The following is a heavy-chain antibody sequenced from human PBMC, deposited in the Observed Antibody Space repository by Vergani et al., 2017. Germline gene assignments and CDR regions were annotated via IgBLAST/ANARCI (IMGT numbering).Heavy chain of an antibody. CDR2: ISSSSSYI. CDR3: ARDSSRYYYYGMDV. Sequence: EVQLLESGGGLVQPGGSLRLSCAASGFTFSSYAMSWVRQAPGKGLEWVSSISSSSSYIYYADSVKGRFTISRDNAKNSLYLQMNSLRAEDTAVYYCARDSSRYYYYGMDVWGQGTTVTVSS. D-gene: IGHD2-15*01. CDR1: GFTFSSYA. J-gene: IGHJ6*02. V-gene: IGHV3-21*01.